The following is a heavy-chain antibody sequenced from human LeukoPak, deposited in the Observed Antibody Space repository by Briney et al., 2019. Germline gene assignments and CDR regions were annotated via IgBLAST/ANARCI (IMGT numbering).Heavy chain of an antibody. D-gene: IGHD3-22*01. CDR3: ATLPYYYDSSGSYYFDY. CDR1: GFTFSSYS. CDR2: ISSSSSTI. Sequence: GGSLRLSCAASGFTFSSYSMNWVRQAPGKGLEWVSYISSSSSTIYYADSVKGRFTISRDNAKNSLYLQMNSLRAEDTAVYYCATLPYYYDSSGSYYFDYWGQGTLVTVSS. J-gene: IGHJ4*02. V-gene: IGHV3-48*01.